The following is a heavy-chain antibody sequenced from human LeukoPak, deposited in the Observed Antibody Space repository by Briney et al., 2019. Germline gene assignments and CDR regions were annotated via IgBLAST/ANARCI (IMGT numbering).Heavy chain of an antibody. CDR3: AGEPSDYYYYGMDV. V-gene: IGHV4-34*01. CDR2: INHSGST. Sequence: SETLSLTCAVYGGSFSGYYWRWIRQPPGKGLEWIGEINHSGSTNYNPSLKSRVTISVDTSKNQFSLKLSSVTAADTAVYYCAGEPSDYYYYGMDVWGQGTTVTVSS. J-gene: IGHJ6*02. CDR1: GGSFSGYY. D-gene: IGHD1-26*01.